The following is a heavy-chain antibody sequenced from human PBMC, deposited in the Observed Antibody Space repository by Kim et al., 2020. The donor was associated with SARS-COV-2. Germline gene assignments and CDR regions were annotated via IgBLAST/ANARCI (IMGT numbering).Heavy chain of an antibody. Sequence: NTNYNPSLKSRVTISVDKSKNQFSLKLSSVTAADPAVYYCASESGGYYGAFAIWGKGT. J-gene: IGHJ3*02. CDR3: ASESGGYYGAFAI. CDR2: NT. D-gene: IGHD3-22*01. V-gene: IGHV4-34*01.